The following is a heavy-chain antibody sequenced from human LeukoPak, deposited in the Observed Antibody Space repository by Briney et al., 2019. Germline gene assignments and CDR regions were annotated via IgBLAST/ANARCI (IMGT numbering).Heavy chain of an antibody. D-gene: IGHD6-19*01. CDR2: INPSGGST. J-gene: IGHJ6*03. Sequence: ASVKVSCKASGYTFTSYYMHWVRQAPGQGLEWMGIINPSGGSTNYAQKFQGRVTMTRDTSISTAYMELSRLRSDDTAVYYCARSEQFPYYMDVWGKGTTVTVSS. CDR1: GYTFTSYY. CDR3: ARSEQFPYYMDV. V-gene: IGHV1-2*02.